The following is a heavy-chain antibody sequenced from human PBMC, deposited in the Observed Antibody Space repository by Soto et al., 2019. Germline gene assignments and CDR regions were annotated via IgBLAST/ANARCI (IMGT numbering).Heavy chain of an antibody. CDR1: GFTFSSYA. CDR2: ISGGGVAT. V-gene: IGHV3-23*01. D-gene: IGHD3-22*01. Sequence: GGSLRLSCAASGFTFSSYAMSWVRQAPGKGLEWVSAISGGGVATNYADSVKGRFTISRDNSKNTLYLQMNSLRAEDTAVYYCAKGRESSGSYRPFDYWGQGTLVTVSS. J-gene: IGHJ4*02. CDR3: AKGRESSGSYRPFDY.